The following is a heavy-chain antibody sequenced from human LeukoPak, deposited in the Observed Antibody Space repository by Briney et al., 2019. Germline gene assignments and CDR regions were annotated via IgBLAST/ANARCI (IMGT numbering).Heavy chain of an antibody. CDR3: ARGGAYDYGVLDA. V-gene: IGHV3-23*01. Sequence: PGGSPRLSCEASGFAFSNHAMTWVRQAPGEGLQWVSTISDTGKTTFYRDSVRGRFAISRDISNNTLYLQMDGLRADDTAVYYCARGGAYDYGVLDAWGQGTLVTVSS. CDR1: GFAFSNHA. D-gene: IGHD4/OR15-4a*01. CDR2: ISDTGKTT. J-gene: IGHJ5*02.